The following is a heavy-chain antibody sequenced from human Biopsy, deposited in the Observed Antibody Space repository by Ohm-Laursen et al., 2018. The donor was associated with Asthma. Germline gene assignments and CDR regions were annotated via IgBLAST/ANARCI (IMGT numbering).Heavy chain of an antibody. Sequence: SVKVSCKSLGGTFNTSVIGWVRQAPGQGLEWMGWINSVFGTTTYPQKFQDRVTITADDSTSTVYMELSSLRSEDTAVYYCARKAGTCISRTCYSLDFWGQGTLVTVSS. D-gene: IGHD2-2*01. J-gene: IGHJ4*02. CDR1: GGTFNTSV. CDR3: ARKAGTCISRTCYSLDF. CDR2: INSVFGTT. V-gene: IGHV1-69*13.